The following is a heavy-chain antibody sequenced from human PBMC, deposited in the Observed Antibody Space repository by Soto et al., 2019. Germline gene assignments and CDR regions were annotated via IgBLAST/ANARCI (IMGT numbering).Heavy chain of an antibody. CDR1: GFSLSNDDLG. CDR3: VRLGYDFLTGQYYFDY. CDR2: IFAIDEK. D-gene: IGHD3-9*01. Sequence: QVTLTESGPVLVKPTETLTLTCTVSGFSLSNDDLGVSWVRQPPGKAPEWLAHIFAIDEKAYRTSLKTRLTISKDISKSQVVLDMTDMDPMDTATYYCVRLGYDFLTGQYYFDYWGQGTLVTVSS. V-gene: IGHV2-26*01. J-gene: IGHJ4*02.